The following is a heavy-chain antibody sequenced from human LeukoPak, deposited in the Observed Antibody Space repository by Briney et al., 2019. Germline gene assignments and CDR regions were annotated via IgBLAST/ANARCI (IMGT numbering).Heavy chain of an antibody. Sequence: GGSLRLSCAASGFTFSSYSMNWVRQAPGKGLEWVSVIYSGGITYYSESVQGRFTISRDNSKNTLHLQMDSLRAEDTALYYCARYCSSTDCFLGAFDLWGQGTMVTVSS. CDR2: IYSGGIT. D-gene: IGHD2-2*01. CDR3: ARYCSSTDCFLGAFDL. CDR1: GFTFSSYS. V-gene: IGHV3-66*01. J-gene: IGHJ3*01.